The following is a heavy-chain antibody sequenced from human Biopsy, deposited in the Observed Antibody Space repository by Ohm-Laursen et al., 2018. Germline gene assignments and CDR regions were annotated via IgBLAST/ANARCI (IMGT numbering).Heavy chain of an antibody. J-gene: IGHJ6*02. D-gene: IGHD6-6*01. CDR3: ARDSSRRAREGGMDV. CDR1: GFSVSSYD. V-gene: IGHV3-21*01. CDR2: ISETSSHI. Sequence: SLRPSCAASGFSVSSYDMNWVRQAPGKGLEWISYISETSSHIYDADSVRGRFTAARDIAKNSLYLQLNSLIVEDKAVYYCARDSSRRAREGGMDVWGQGTTVTVSS.